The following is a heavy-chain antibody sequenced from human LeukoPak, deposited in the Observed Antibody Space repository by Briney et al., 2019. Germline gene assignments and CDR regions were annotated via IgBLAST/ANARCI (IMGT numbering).Heavy chain of an antibody. CDR3: ARHPYQLLWLSWFDP. CDR2: IYYSGST. J-gene: IGHJ5*02. Sequence: PSETLSLTCTVSGGSSSSSRYYWGWLRQPPGKGLEWIGSIYYSGSTYYNPSLKSRVTISVDRSKNQFSLKLSSVTAADTAVYYCARHPYQLLWLSWFDPWRQGTLVTVSS. V-gene: IGHV4-39*01. D-gene: IGHD2-2*01. CDR1: GGSSSSSRYY.